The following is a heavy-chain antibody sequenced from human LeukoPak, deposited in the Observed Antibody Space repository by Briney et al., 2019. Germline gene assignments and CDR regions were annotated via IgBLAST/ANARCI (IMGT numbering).Heavy chain of an antibody. CDR2: INHSGST. Sequence: SETLSLTCTVSAGSISSSCYYWGWIRQPPGKGLEWIGEINHSGSTNYNPSLKSRVTISVDTAKNQVSLKLSSVTAADTAVYYCATFSSSWFFDHWGQGTLVTVSS. CDR1: AGSISSSCYY. CDR3: ATFSSSWFFDH. V-gene: IGHV4-39*07. J-gene: IGHJ4*02. D-gene: IGHD6-13*01.